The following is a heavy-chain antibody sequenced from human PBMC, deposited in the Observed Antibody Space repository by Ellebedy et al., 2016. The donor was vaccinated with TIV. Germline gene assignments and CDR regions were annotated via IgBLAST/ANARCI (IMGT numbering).Heavy chain of an antibody. J-gene: IGHJ3*02. D-gene: IGHD6-19*01. CDR2: IIPIFGTA. V-gene: IGHV1-69*13. CDR1: GGTFSSYA. CDR3: ATAVAGTVEAFDI. Sequence: ASVKVSCKASGGTFSSYAISWVRQAPGQGLEWMGGIIPIFGTANYAQKFQGRVTITADESTSTAYMELSSLRSEDTAVYYCATAVAGTVEAFDIWGQGTMVTVSS.